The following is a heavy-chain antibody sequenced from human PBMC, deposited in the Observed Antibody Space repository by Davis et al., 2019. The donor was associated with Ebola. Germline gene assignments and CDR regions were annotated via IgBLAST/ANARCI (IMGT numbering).Heavy chain of an antibody. D-gene: IGHD2-2*01. V-gene: IGHV3-30*03. CDR1: GFTFSSYG. CDR2: ISYDGSNK. CDR3: ARDLSGPIVVVPAAMAY. Sequence: GGSLRLSCAASGFTFSSYGMHWVRQAPGKGLEWVAVISYDGSNKYYADSVKGRFTISRDNSKNTLYLQMNSLRAEDTAVYYCARDLSGPIVVVPAAMAYWGQGTLVTVSS. J-gene: IGHJ4*02.